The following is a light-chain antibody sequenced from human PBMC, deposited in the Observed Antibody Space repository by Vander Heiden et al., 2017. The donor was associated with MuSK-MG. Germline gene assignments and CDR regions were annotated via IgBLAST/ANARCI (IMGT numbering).Light chain of an antibody. V-gene: IGLV2-23*02. CDR2: EVR. CDR3: CSYAGAYTLV. J-gene: IGLJ3*02. CDR1: SSDIGSYIL. Sequence: QSALTQPASVSGSPGQSITISCTGTSSDIGSYILVSWYQQHPGKAPKLMIYEVRKRPSGVSQRFSGSKSGNTASLTISGLQAEDEADYYCCSYAGAYTLVFGGGTKLTVL.